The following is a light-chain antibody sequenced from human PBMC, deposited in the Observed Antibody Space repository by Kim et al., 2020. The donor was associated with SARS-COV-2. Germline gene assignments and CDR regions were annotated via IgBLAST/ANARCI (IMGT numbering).Light chain of an antibody. CDR3: QHNNSYPYT. J-gene: IGKJ2*01. Sequence: SASVGDSVSIACRASQSIICWLAWYQQKPGKAPKRLIYEASTLESGVPSRFSGIGSGTDFSLTISSLQPDDLATYYCQHNNSYPYTFGHGTKLEI. V-gene: IGKV1-5*03. CDR2: EAS. CDR1: QSIICW.